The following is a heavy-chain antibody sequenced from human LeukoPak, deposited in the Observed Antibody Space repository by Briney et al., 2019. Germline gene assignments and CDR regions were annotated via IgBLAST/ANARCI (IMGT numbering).Heavy chain of an antibody. CDR3: ARGLYYGSGSYYRLKKYNWFDP. CDR2: IYYSGST. J-gene: IGHJ5*02. Sequence: PSQTLSLTCTVSGGSISSGDYYWSWIRQPPGKGLEWIGYIYYSGSTYYNPSLKSRVTISVDTCKNQFSLKLSSVTAADTAVYYCARGLYYGSGSYYRLKKYNWFDPWGQGTLVTVSS. CDR1: GGSISSGDYY. V-gene: IGHV4-30-4*01. D-gene: IGHD3-10*01.